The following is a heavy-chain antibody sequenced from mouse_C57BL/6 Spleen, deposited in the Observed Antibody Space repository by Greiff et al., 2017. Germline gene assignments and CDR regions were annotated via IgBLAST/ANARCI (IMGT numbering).Heavy chain of an antibody. V-gene: IGHV14-1*01. CDR1: GFNIKDYY. CDR3: TLYYYGSSPFDY. J-gene: IGHJ2*01. Sequence: VQLQQSGAELVRPGASVKLSCTASGFNIKDYYMHWVKQRPEQGLEWIGRIDPEDGDTEYAPKFQGKATMTQDTSSNTAYLQLSSLTSEDTAVYYCTLYYYGSSPFDYWGQSTTLTVSS. D-gene: IGHD1-1*01. CDR2: IDPEDGDT.